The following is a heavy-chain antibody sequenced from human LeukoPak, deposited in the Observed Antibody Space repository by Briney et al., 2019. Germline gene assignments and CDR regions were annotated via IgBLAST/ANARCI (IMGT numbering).Heavy chain of an antibody. J-gene: IGHJ4*01. V-gene: IGHV4-39*01. CDR3: ARPNYYDSSGLCFFDN. CDR1: GGSISSSSYY. D-gene: IGHD3-22*01. CDR2: IYYSGST. Sequence: SETLSLTCTVSGGSISSSSYYWGWIRQPPGKGLEWIGSIYYSGSTYYNPSLKSRVTISVDTSKNQFSLKLSSVTAADTAVYYCARPNYYDSSGLCFFDNSGHRNLVTVSS.